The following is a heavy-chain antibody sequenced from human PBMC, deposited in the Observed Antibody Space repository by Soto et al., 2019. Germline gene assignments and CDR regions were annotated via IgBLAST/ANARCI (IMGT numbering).Heavy chain of an antibody. CDR3: ARDNFGSVNYQASTFDY. CDR1: GLIFSHYD. Sequence: QVQLVESGGGVVQPGGSLRLSCTPYGLIFSHYDMHWVRQAPGKGVEWVAVIRYDGGKQYYADHVKGRFTISRDNSKNTLYLQMNSLRAEDTAEYYCARDNFGSVNYQASTFDYWGQGTMVTVSS. J-gene: IGHJ4*02. CDR2: IRYDGGKQ. D-gene: IGHD3-10*01. V-gene: IGHV3-33*01.